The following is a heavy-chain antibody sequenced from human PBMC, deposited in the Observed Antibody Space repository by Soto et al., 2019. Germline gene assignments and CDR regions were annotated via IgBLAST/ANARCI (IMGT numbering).Heavy chain of an antibody. CDR3: ARGRYGDY. Sequence: QVHLVQSGAEVKKPGASVKVSCKASGYTFTSYGITWVRQAPGQGLEWMGWISAHNGNTDYAQKLQGRVIVTRDTSTSTAYMELRSLISGDTVVYYCARGRYGDYWGQGALVTVSS. D-gene: IGHD1-1*01. V-gene: IGHV1-18*01. CDR1: GYTFTSYG. CDR2: ISAHNGNT. J-gene: IGHJ4*02.